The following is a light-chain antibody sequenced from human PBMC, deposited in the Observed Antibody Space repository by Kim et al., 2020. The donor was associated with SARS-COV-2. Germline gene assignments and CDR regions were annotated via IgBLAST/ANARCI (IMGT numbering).Light chain of an antibody. V-gene: IGKV3-11*01. CDR2: DAS. Sequence: EIVLTQSPAPLSLSPGEGATLSCRASQSVSSYLAWYQQKPGQAPRLLIYDASNRATGIPARFSGSGSGTDFTLTISTLEPEDFAVYYCQQRSNCPLTFGGGTKVDIK. J-gene: IGKJ4*01. CDR1: QSVSSY. CDR3: QQRSNCPLT.